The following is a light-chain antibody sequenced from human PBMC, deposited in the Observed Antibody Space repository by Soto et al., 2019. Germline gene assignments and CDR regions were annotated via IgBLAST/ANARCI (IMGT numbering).Light chain of an antibody. CDR2: GAS. CDR3: QQYGSSP. Sequence: EIVLTQSPGTLSLSPGERATLSCRASQSVSSSYLAWYQQKPAQAPRLLIYGASSRATGIPDRFSGSGSGTDFTRTISRLEPEDFAVYYCQQYGSSPFGGGTKVEIK. CDR1: QSVSSSY. V-gene: IGKV3-20*01. J-gene: IGKJ4*01.